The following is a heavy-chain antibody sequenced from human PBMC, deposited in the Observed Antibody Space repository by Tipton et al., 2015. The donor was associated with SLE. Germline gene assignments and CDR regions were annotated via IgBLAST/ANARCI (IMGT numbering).Heavy chain of an antibody. CDR2: IDYSGST. CDR3: ARGPLTRGMGAFDI. Sequence: GLVKPSETLSLTCTVSGGSISSHYWSWIRQPPGKGLEWIGYIDYSGSTNYNPSLKSRVTISVDTSKNQSSLKLSSVTAADTAVYYCARGPLTRGMGAFDIWGQGTMVTVSS. V-gene: IGHV4-59*11. CDR1: GGSISSHY. D-gene: IGHD3-16*01. J-gene: IGHJ3*02.